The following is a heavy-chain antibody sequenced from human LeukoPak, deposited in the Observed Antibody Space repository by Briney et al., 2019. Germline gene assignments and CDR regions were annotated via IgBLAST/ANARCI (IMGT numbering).Heavy chain of an antibody. CDR2: IYYSGST. D-gene: IGHD3-22*01. CDR1: GGSISSSSYY. CDR3: ARDRGSFDYYDSSGYCV. V-gene: IGHV4-39*07. Sequence: SETLSLTCTVSGGSISSSSYYWGWIRQPPGKGLEWIGSIYYSGSTYYNPSLKSRVTISVDTSKNQFSLKLSSVTAADTAVYYCARDRGSFDYYDSSGYCVWGQGTLVTVSS. J-gene: IGHJ4*02.